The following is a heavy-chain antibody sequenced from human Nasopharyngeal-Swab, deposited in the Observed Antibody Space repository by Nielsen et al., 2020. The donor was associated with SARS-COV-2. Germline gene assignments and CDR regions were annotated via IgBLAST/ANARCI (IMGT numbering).Heavy chain of an antibody. Sequence: GGSLRLSCTASGFTFSNYAMHWVRQAPGKGLEWVAVISYDGSNKYYADSVKGRFTISRDNSKNTLYLQMNSLRAEDTAVYYCAREQGDHFDYWGQGTLVTVSS. CDR2: ISYDGSNK. CDR1: GFTFSNYA. D-gene: IGHD2-21*01. V-gene: IGHV3-30-3*01. J-gene: IGHJ4*02. CDR3: AREQGDHFDY.